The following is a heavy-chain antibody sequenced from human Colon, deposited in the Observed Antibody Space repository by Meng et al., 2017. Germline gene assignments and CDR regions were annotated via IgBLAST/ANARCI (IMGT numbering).Heavy chain of an antibody. Sequence: QVPLQQSGPGLVKPSQTPSLTCVISGDSVSSNTAAWNWIRQSPSRGLEWLGRTYYRSKWYNEYAVSVKSRMTFNADTSKNQVYLQVNSVTPEDTAVYYCARDHGYSYGLPLDYWGQGILVTVSS. J-gene: IGHJ4*02. V-gene: IGHV6-1*01. CDR3: ARDHGYSYGLPLDY. D-gene: IGHD5-18*01. CDR2: TYYRSKWYN. CDR1: GDSVSSNTAA.